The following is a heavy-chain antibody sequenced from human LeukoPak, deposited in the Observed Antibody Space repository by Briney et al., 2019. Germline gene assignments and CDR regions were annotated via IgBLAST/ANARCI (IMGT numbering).Heavy chain of an antibody. CDR3: AGHYYYDSSDEHGDAFDI. V-gene: IGHV5-51*01. D-gene: IGHD3-22*01. CDR2: IYPGDSDT. Sequence: HGESLKISCKGSGYSFNSYWIGWVRQLPGKGLEWMGIIYPGDSDTRYSPSFQGQVTISVDKSISTAYLQWSSLKASDTAMYYCAGHYYYDSSDEHGDAFDIWGQGTMVTVSS. CDR1: GYSFNSYW. J-gene: IGHJ3*02.